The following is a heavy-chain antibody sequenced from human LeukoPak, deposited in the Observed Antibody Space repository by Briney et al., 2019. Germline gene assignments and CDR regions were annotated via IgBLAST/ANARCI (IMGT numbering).Heavy chain of an antibody. CDR1: GFTFSSYA. Sequence: PGGSLRLSCAASGFTFSSYAMHWVRQAPGKGLEWVAVISYDGSNKYYADSVKGRFTISRDNSKNTLYLQMSSLRAEDTAVYYCARSGGRITILGGGFDYWGQGTLVTVSS. CDR2: ISYDGSNK. J-gene: IGHJ4*02. V-gene: IGHV3-30-3*01. D-gene: IGHD3-3*01. CDR3: ARSGGRITILGGGFDY.